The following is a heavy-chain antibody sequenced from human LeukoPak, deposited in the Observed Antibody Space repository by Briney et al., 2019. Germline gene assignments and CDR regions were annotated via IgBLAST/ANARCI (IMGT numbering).Heavy chain of an antibody. D-gene: IGHD3-3*01. J-gene: IGHJ5*02. Sequence: GASVKVSCKASGYTFTSYWIGWVRQMPGKGLEWMGIIYPGDSDTRYSPSFQGQVTISADKSISTAYLKWSSLKASDTAMYYCARLHTRSGWFDPWGQGTLVTVSS. CDR2: IYPGDSDT. CDR3: ARLHTRSGWFDP. V-gene: IGHV5-51*01. CDR1: GYTFTSYW.